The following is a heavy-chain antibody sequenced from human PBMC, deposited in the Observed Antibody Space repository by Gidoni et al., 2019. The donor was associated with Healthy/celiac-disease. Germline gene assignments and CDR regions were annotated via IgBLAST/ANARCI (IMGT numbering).Heavy chain of an antibody. D-gene: IGHD5-18*01. CDR2: ISSSSSYI. J-gene: IGHJ4*02. CDR1: GFTFSSYS. Sequence: EVQLVESGGGLVKPGGSLRLSCAASGFTFSSYSMNWVRPAPGKGLEWVSSISSSSSYIYYADSVKGRFTISRDNAKNSLYLQMNSLRAEDTAVYYCARDRDTAMAQTYFDYWGQGTLVTVSS. V-gene: IGHV3-21*01. CDR3: ARDRDTAMAQTYFDY.